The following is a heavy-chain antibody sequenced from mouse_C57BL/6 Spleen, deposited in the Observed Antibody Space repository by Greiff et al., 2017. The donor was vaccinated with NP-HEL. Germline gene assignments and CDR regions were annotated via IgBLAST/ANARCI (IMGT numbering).Heavy chain of an antibody. CDR1: GFTFNTYA. CDR2: IRSKSSNYAT. V-gene: IGHV10-3*01. D-gene: IGHD1-1*01. J-gene: IGHJ2*01. Sequence: EVQGVESGGGLVQPKGSLKLSCAASGFTFNTYAMHWVRQAPGKGLEWVARIRSKSSNYATYYADSVKDRFTISRDESQSMLYLKMNNLKTENTAMYYCVRGGVYYYGSSYEYFDYWGQGTTLTVSS. CDR3: VRGGVYYYGSSYEYFDY.